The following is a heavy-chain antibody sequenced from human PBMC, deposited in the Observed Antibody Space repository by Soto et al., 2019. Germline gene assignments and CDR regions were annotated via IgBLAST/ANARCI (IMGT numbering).Heavy chain of an antibody. CDR1: GGSISSGDYY. V-gene: IGHV4-30-4*01. CDR3: ARGGGYDYYFDY. J-gene: IGHJ4*02. D-gene: IGHD5-12*01. Sequence: SETLSLTXTVSGGSISSGDYYWSWIRQPPGKGLEWIGYIYYSGSTYYNPSLKSRVTISVDTSKNQFSLKLSSVTAADTAVYYCARGGGYDYYFDYRGQGTLVTVSS. CDR2: IYYSGST.